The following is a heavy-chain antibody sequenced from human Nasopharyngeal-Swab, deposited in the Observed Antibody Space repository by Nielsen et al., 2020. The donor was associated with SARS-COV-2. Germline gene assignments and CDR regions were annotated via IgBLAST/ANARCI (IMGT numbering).Heavy chain of an antibody. V-gene: IGHV1-69*06. J-gene: IGHJ6*03. Sequence: VKVSCKASGGTFSSYAISWARQAPGQGLEWMGGIIPIFGTANYAQKFQGRVTITADKFTSTAYMELSSLRSEDTAVYYCARAGEQQLLYYYYMDVWGKGTTVTVSS. D-gene: IGHD6-13*01. CDR3: ARAGEQQLLYYYYMDV. CDR2: IIPIFGTA. CDR1: GGTFSSYA.